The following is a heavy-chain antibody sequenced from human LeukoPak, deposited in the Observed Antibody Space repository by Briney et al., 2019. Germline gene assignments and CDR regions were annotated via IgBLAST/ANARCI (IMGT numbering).Heavy chain of an antibody. Sequence: ASVKVSCKASGYAFTSYYMHWVRLAPGQGLEWMGIINPSGGSTSYAQKFQGRVTMTRDTSTSTVYMELSSLRSEDTAVYYCATEGKMVRGVYTDYWGQGTLVTVSS. CDR2: INPSGGST. CDR1: GYAFTSYY. CDR3: ATEGKMVRGVYTDY. J-gene: IGHJ4*02. V-gene: IGHV1-46*01. D-gene: IGHD3-10*01.